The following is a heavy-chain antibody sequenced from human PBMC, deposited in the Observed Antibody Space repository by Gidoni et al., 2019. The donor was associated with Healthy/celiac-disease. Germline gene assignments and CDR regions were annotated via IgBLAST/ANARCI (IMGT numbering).Heavy chain of an antibody. CDR2: IYYSGST. D-gene: IGHD3-10*01. V-gene: IGHV4-39*01. CDR1: GGSISSSSYY. CDR3: ARHRVAGEGMDV. J-gene: IGHJ6*02. Sequence: QLQLQESGPGLVQPSETLSLTCPVSGGSISSSSYYWGWIRQPPGKGLEWIGSIYYSGSTYYNPSLKSRVTISVDTSKNQFSLKLSSVTAADTAVYYCARHRVAGEGMDVWGQGTTVTVSS.